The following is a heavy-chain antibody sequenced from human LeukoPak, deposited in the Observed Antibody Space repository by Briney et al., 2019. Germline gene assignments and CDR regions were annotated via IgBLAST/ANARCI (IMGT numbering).Heavy chain of an antibody. CDR2: TYYRSQWYY. D-gene: IGHD1-26*01. CDR1: GGSISSSVVG. J-gene: IGHJ4*02. Sequence: SHTLSLTCDIFGGSISSSVVGWNWGRQSPSRGLAWLGRTYYRSQWYYDYAASVESRIAIKPDPAKNQVSLQLNSVSPDDAAVYYCARVQRLGQGFHLWGQGSLVTVSS. V-gene: IGHV6-1*01. CDR3: ARVQRLGQGFHL.